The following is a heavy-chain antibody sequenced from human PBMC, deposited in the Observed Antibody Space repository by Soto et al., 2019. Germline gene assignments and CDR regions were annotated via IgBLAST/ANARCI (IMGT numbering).Heavy chain of an antibody. J-gene: IGHJ6*02. CDR2: INPSGGST. V-gene: IGHV1-46*01. CDR3: ERQARYCTNGVCSACGMDV. CDR1: GYTFTSYY. Sequence: QVQLVQSGAEVKKPGASVKVSCKASGYTFTSYYMHWVRQAPGQGLEWMGIINPSGGSTSYAQKFQGRVTMTRDTSTSTVYMELSSLRSEETAVYYCERQARYCTNGVCSACGMDVWGQGTTVTVSS. D-gene: IGHD2-8*01.